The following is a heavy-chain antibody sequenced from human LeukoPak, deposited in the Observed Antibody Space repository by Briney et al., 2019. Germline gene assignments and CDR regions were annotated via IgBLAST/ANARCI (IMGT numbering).Heavy chain of an antibody. CDR3: ARDRRFGDSRFDY. CDR2: IYYSGST. CDR1: GGSISSGDYY. V-gene: IGHV4-30-4*01. J-gene: IGHJ4*02. Sequence: SETLSLTCTVSGGSISSGDYYWSWIRQLPGKGLEWIGYIYYSGSTYYNPSLKSRITMSVDTSKNQFSLRLSSVTAADTAVYYCARDRRFGDSRFDYWGQGTLVTVSS. D-gene: IGHD3-22*01.